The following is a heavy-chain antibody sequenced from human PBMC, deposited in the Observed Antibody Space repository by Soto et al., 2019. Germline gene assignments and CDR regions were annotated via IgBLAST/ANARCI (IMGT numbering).Heavy chain of an antibody. V-gene: IGHV1-18*01. Sequence: QVQLVQSGAEVKKPGASVKVSCKASGYTFTHYGISWVRQAPGQGLAWMGWISALNGNTKYVDNFQDRVTMTTDTSTNTSYMEVRSLRSDATAIYYCARVYGSGSYIAFAFWGQGTMVTVSS. CDR2: ISALNGNT. CDR3: ARVYGSGSYIAFAF. D-gene: IGHD3-10*01. J-gene: IGHJ3*01. CDR1: GYTFTHYG.